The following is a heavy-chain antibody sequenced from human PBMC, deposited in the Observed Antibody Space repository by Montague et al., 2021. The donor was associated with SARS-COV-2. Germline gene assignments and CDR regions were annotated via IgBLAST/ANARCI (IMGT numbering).Heavy chain of an antibody. CDR2: LFYSGSS. V-gene: IGHV4-39*01. CDR3: VAEWLAIYYFDF. J-gene: IGHJ4*02. CDR1: GGSISSSNCY. D-gene: IGHD6-19*01. Sequence: SETLSLTCTVAGGSISSSNCYWGWIRPPPGKGLEWNGSLFYSGSSFYNPSLKSRVTISVDTSKNQFSLRLSSVTAADTAVYYCVAEWLAIYYFDFWGQGTLVTVSS.